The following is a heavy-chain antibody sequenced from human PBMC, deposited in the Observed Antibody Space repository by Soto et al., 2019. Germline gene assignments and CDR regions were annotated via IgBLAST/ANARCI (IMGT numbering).Heavy chain of an antibody. Sequence: PGGSLRLSCAASGFTFSSYAMSWVRQAPGKGLEWVSAISGSGGSTYYADSVKGRFTISRDSSKNTLYLQMNSLRAEDTAVYYCAKVGVSGSGSRAFDIWGQGTMVTVSS. CDR1: GFTFSSYA. CDR3: AKVGVSGSGSRAFDI. J-gene: IGHJ3*02. V-gene: IGHV3-23*01. D-gene: IGHD3-10*01. CDR2: ISGSGGST.